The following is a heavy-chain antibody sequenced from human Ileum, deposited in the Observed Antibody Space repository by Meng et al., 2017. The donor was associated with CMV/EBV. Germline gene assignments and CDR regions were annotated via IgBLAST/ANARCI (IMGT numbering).Heavy chain of an antibody. CDR2: ISSSGDST. CDR3: TTPPLHYDTYWFTYYFDN. V-gene: IGHV3-23*01. CDR1: GFSFGNYA. D-gene: IGHD2-8*02. Sequence: GESLKISCAASGFSFGNYAMNWVRLPPGKGLEWVAGISSSGDSTNYADSVKGRFTISRDNSQNTLILQMNSLRAEDTAVYYCTTPPLHYDTYWFTYYFDNWGQGTLVTGAS. J-gene: IGHJ4*02.